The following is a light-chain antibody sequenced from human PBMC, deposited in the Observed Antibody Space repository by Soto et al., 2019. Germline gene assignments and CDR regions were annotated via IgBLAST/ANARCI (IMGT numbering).Light chain of an antibody. Sequence: QSVLTQPPSLSAAPGQKVTISCSRARSNIGKNFVSWYQHLPGTAPKLLIYDNSQRPSGIPDRFSGSKSGTSATLGITGLQTGDEADYYCATWDTDLGTGEVVFGGGTKLTVL. V-gene: IGLV1-51*01. CDR1: RSNIGKNF. J-gene: IGLJ2*01. CDR3: ATWDTDLGTGEVV. CDR2: DNS.